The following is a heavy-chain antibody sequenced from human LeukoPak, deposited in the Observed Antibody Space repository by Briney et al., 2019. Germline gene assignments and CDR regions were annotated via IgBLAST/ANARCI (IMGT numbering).Heavy chain of an antibody. Sequence: GGSLRLSCAASGFTFSSYSMNWVRQAPGKGLEWVSVIYSGGSTYYADSVKGRFTISRDNSKNTLYLQMNSLRAEDTAVYYCARGVVGATTASFDYWGQGTLVTVSS. V-gene: IGHV3-66*01. J-gene: IGHJ4*02. CDR3: ARGVVGATTASFDY. CDR2: IYSGGST. D-gene: IGHD1-26*01. CDR1: GFTFSSYS.